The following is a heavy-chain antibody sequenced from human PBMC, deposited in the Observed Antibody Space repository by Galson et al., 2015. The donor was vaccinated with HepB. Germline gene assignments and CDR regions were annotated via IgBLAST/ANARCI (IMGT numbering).Heavy chain of an antibody. CDR1: GYTFTDYY. J-gene: IGHJ6*02. V-gene: IGHV1-2*04. CDR3: ARELGYCSSTNCYTRGAGMDV. D-gene: IGHD2-2*02. CDR2: IYPDSGDT. Sequence: SVKVSCKASGYTFTDYYLHWVRQAPGQGLEWMGWIYPDSGDTNYAEKFQGWVTMTRDTSIKTACMELSRLRSDDTAVYYCARELGYCSSTNCYTRGAGMDVWGQGTTVTVSS.